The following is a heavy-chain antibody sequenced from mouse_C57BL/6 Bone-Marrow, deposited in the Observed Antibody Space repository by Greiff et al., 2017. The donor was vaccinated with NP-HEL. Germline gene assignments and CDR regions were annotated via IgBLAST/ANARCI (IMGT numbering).Heavy chain of an antibody. J-gene: IGHJ2*01. D-gene: IGHD1-1*01. V-gene: IGHV1-26*01. CDR1: GYTFTDYY. Sequence: EVKLQQSGPELVKPGASVKISCKASGYTFTDYYMNWVKQSHGKSLEWIGDINPNNGGTSYNQKFKGKATLTVDKSSSTAYMELRSLTSEDSAVYYCARATYYGSSYDYFDYWGQGTTLTVSS. CDR2: INPNNGGT. CDR3: ARATYYGSSYDYFDY.